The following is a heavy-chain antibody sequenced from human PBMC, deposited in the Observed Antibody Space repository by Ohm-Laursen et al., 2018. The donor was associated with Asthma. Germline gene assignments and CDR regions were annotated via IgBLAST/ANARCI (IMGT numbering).Heavy chain of an antibody. V-gene: IGHV3-23*01. CDR1: GFSFGTFA. CDR3: AKDRVYGDGLLAYDY. D-gene: IGHD2-8*01. Sequence: SLRLSCAAAGFSFGTFAMSWVRQPPGKGLEFVSDISGNGGVITNADSVKGRFTISRDSSKNTVYLQMNSLRAEDTAVYYCAKDRVYGDGLLAYDYWGQGTLVTVSP. CDR2: ISGNGGVI. J-gene: IGHJ4*02.